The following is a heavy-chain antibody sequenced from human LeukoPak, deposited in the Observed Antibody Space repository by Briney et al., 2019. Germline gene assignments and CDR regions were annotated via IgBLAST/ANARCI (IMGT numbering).Heavy chain of an antibody. J-gene: IGHJ4*02. D-gene: IGHD1-14*01. CDR2: IIPIFGTA. CDR1: GGTFSSYA. CDR3: ARDTAGTTGY. Sequence: ASVKVSCKASGGTFSSYAISWVRQAPGQGLEWMGGIIPIFGTANYAQKFQGRVTITADESTSTAYMELSSLRSEDTAVYYRARDTAGTTGYWGQGTLVTVSS. V-gene: IGHV1-69*01.